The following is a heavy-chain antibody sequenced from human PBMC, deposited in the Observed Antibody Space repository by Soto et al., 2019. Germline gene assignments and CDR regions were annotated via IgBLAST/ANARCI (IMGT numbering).Heavy chain of an antibody. CDR2: IIPIFGTA. CDR1: GGTFSSHA. CDR3: AICDQYYYDSSVYYGMDV. J-gene: IGHJ6*02. V-gene: IGHV1-69*13. D-gene: IGHD3-22*01. Sequence: SVKVSCKASGGTFSSHAISWVRQAPGQGLEWMGGIIPIFGTANYAQKFQGRVTITADESTSTAYMELSSLRSEDTAVYYCAICDQYYYDSSVYYGMDVWGQGTTVTVSS.